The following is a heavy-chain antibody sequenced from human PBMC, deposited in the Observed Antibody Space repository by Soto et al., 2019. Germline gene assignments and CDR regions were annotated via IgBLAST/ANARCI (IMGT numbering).Heavy chain of an antibody. CDR1: GFSLTRYW. CDR3: TRWDGRCSGGSCFFDS. Sequence: EGQLVESGGGLVQSGGSLRLSCMASGFSLTRYWMSWVRQTPGKGLEWVAKISEDGSKRDYMESVEGRFTISRDNAKNSLSLQMDSLRADDTAMYYCTRWDGRCSGGSCFFDSWGQGTLVTVSS. CDR2: ISEDGSKR. V-gene: IGHV3-7*01. J-gene: IGHJ4*02. D-gene: IGHD2-15*01.